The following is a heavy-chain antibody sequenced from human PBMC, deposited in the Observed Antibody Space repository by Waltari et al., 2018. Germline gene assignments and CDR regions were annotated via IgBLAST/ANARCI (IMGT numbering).Heavy chain of an antibody. V-gene: IGHV3-30-3*01. J-gene: IGHJ6*02. CDR3: AREGQLGKTYYYYYGMDV. CDR1: GFPFTNYA. Sequence: QVQLVESGGGVVQPGRSLRLSCAASGFPFTNYALPWVRQAPGKGLEWVALISYDGSNKYYADSVKGRFTISRDNSKNTLYLQMISLRADDTAVYYCAREGQLGKTYYYYYGMDVWGQGTTVTVSS. D-gene: IGHD7-27*01. CDR2: ISYDGSNK.